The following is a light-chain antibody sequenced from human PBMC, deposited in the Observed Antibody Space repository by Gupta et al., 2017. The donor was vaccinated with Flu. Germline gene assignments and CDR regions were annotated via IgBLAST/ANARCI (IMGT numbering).Light chain of an antibody. Sequence: SSELTPPPSVSVSPGQTASISCSGDRWGEKYGCWYQQKPGQYPVLVIYQDTKRTSGNPERFSGSNSGTTATLTISGTQAVDEDDYDCQAGYSGTGVFGGGTKLTVL. J-gene: IGLJ2*01. V-gene: IGLV3-1*01. CDR1: RWGEKY. CDR2: QDT. CDR3: QAGYSGTGV.